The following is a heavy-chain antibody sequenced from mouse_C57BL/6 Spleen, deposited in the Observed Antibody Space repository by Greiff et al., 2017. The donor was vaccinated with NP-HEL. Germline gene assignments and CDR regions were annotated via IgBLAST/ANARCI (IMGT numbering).Heavy chain of an antibody. CDR2: IDPSDSYT. J-gene: IGHJ2*01. V-gene: IGHV1-59*01. D-gene: IGHD2-3*01. Sequence: QVQLQQPGAELVRPGTSVKLSCKASGYTFTSYWMHWVKQRPGQGLEWIGVIDPSDSYTNYNQKFKAKATLTVDTSSSTAYMQLSSLTSEDSAVYYCARRDGPTGYFDYWGQGTTLTVSS. CDR3: ARRDGPTGYFDY. CDR1: GYTFTSYW.